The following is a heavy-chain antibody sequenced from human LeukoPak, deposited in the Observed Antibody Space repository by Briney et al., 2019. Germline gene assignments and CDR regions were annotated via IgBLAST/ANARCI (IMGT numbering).Heavy chain of an antibody. CDR3: ARDLRYSGSYYPEAAFDY. CDR1: GGSFSGYY. Sequence: SETLSLTCAVYGGSFSGYYWSWIRQPPGKGLEWIGYIYYSGSTNYNPSLKSRVTISVDTSKNQFSLKLSSVTAADTAVYYCARDLRYSGSYYPEAAFDYWGQGTLVTVSS. J-gene: IGHJ4*02. D-gene: IGHD1-26*01. CDR2: IYYSGST. V-gene: IGHV4-59*01.